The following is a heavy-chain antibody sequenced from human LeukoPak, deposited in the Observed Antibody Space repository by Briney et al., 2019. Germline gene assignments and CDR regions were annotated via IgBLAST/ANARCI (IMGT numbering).Heavy chain of an antibody. D-gene: IGHD5-18*01. J-gene: IGHJ4*02. Sequence: SETLSLTCTVSGGSISGYYWSWVRQSPGKAPEWIGYIFYNGNTNYNPSLKSRVTISVDTSENQFSLKPSSVTAEDTAVYYCARNPIELRGYSYGYFDYWGQGTLVTVSS. CDR1: GGSISGYY. CDR2: IFYNGNT. V-gene: IGHV4-59*01. CDR3: ARNPIELRGYSYGYFDY.